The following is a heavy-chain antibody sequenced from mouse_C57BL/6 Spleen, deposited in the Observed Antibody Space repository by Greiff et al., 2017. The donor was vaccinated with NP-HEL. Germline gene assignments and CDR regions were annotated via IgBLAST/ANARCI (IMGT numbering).Heavy chain of an antibody. CDR2: ISYDGSN. CDR3: ARDTTVVDYAMDY. J-gene: IGHJ4*01. Sequence: EVKLVESGPGLVKPSQSLSLTCSVTGYSITSGYYWNWIRQFPGNKLEWMGYISYDGSNNYNPSLKNRISITRDTSKNQFFLKLNSVTTEDTATYYCARDTTVVDYAMDYWGQGTSVTVSS. CDR1: GYSITSGYY. D-gene: IGHD1-1*01. V-gene: IGHV3-6*01.